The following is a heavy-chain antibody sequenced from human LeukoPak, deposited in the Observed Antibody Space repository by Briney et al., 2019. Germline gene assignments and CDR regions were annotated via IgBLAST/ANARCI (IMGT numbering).Heavy chain of an antibody. CDR2: ISYDGSNK. D-gene: IGHD2-15*01. V-gene: IGHV3-30-3*01. J-gene: IGHJ6*02. CDR1: GFTFSSYA. CDR3: ATRAPRGYCSGGSCYEHCYYGMDV. Sequence: GRSLRLSCAASGFTFSSYAMHWVRQAPGKGLEWVAVISYDGSNKYYADSVKGRFTISRDNSKNTLYLQMNSLRAEDTAVYYCATRAPRGYCSGGSCYEHCYYGMDVWGQGTTVTVSS.